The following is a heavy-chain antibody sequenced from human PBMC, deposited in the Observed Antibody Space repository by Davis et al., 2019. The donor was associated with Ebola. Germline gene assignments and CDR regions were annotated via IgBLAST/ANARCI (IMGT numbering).Heavy chain of an antibody. J-gene: IGHJ6*02. Sequence: GESLKISCAASGFTFSSYSMNWVRQAPGKGLEWVAVIWYDGSNKYYADSVKGRFTISRDNSKNTLYLQMNSLRAEDTAVYYCAREDTPYSSSWYVRYYYGMDVWGQGTTVTVSS. CDR2: IWYDGSNK. CDR3: AREDTPYSSSWYVRYYYGMDV. D-gene: IGHD6-13*01. CDR1: GFTFSSYS. V-gene: IGHV3-33*08.